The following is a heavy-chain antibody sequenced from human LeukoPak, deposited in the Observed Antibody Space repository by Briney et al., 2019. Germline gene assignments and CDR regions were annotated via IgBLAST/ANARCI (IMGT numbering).Heavy chain of an antibody. CDR1: GFTFSSYD. D-gene: IGHD1-14*01. J-gene: IGHJ4*02. CDR2: ISGSGGST. CDR3: AGYNCNY. Sequence: GGSLSLSCAASGFTFSSYDMSWVRQAPGKGLEWVSAISGSGGSTYYADSVKGRFTISRDNSKTTLYLQMNSLRAEDTAVYFGAGYNCNYWGQGTLVTVSS. V-gene: IGHV3-23*01.